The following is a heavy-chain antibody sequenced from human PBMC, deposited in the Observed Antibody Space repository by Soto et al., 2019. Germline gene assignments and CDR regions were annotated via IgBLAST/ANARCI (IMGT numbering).Heavy chain of an antibody. Sequence: SETLSLTCAVSGGSISSGGYSWSWIRQPPGKGLECIGYIYHSGSTYYNPSLKSRVTISVDRSKNQLSLKLSSVTAADTAVYYCARGTTKVTTFDYGGQGTLVNFSS. V-gene: IGHV4-30-2*01. CDR3: ARGTTKVTTFDY. CDR1: GGSISSGGYS. CDR2: IYHSGST. D-gene: IGHD4-17*01. J-gene: IGHJ4*02.